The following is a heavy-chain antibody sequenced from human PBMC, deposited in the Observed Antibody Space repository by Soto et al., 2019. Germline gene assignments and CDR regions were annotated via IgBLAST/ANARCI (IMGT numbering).Heavy chain of an antibody. CDR3: AKAVRDLLGVQH. CDR2: ISYDGSNK. V-gene: IGHV3-30*18. J-gene: IGHJ1*01. Sequence: QVQLVESGGGVVQPGRSLRLSCAASGFTFSSYGMHWVRQAPGKGLEWVAVISYDGSNKYYADSVKGRFTISRDNSKNTLYLQMNSLRAEDTAVYYCAKAVRDLLGVQHLGQGTLVTVSS. CDR1: GFTFSSYG. D-gene: IGHD1-26*01.